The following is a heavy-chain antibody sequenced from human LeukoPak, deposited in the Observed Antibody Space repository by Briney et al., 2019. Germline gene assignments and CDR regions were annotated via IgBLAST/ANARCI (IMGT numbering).Heavy chain of an antibody. D-gene: IGHD3-22*01. CDR1: GYTFTSYG. CDR2: ISAYNGNT. CDR3: IIAYDSSGYYPDAFDI. J-gene: IGHJ3*02. V-gene: IGHV1-18*01. Sequence: ASVKVSCKASGYTFTSYGISWVRQAPGQGLEWMGWISAYNGNTNYAQKLQGRVTMATDTSTSTAYMELRSLRSDDTAVYYCIIAYDSSGYYPDAFDIWGQGTTVTVSS.